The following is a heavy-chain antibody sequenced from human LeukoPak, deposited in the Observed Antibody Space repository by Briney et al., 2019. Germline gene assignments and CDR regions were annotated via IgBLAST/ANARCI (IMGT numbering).Heavy chain of an antibody. Sequence: GGSLRLSCAASGFTFSSYGMHWVRQAPGKGLEWVAVISYDGSNKYYADSVKGRFTISRDNSKNTLYLQMNNLRAEDTAVYYCAKARDAYYDGFYWGQGTLVTVSS. CDR1: GFTFSSYG. V-gene: IGHV3-30*18. CDR2: ISYDGSNK. D-gene: IGHD3-22*01. CDR3: AKARDAYYDGFY. J-gene: IGHJ4*02.